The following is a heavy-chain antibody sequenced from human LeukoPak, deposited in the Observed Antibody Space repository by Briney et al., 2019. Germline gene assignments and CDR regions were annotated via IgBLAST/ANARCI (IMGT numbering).Heavy chain of an antibody. CDR3: AKNRLPNWYFDL. D-gene: IGHD2-21*01. J-gene: IGHJ2*01. Sequence: PGGSLRLSCAASGFTFSSYAMHWVRQAPGKGLEWVAVISYDGSNKYYADSVKGRFTISRDNSKNTLYLQMNSLRAEDTAVYYCAKNRLPNWYFDLWGRGTLVTVSS. CDR1: GFTFSSYA. V-gene: IGHV3-30-3*02. CDR2: ISYDGSNK.